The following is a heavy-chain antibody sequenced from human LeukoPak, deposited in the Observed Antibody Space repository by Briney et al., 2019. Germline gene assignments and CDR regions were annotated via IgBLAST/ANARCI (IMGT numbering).Heavy chain of an antibody. Sequence: GGSLRLSCAASGFTFDDHAMHWVRQAPGKGLEWVSSITWNSGSIGYADSVKGRFTISRDNAKNSLYLQMNSLRAEDMALYYCAKALAGTTFYFDYWGQGTLVTVSS. CDR1: GFTFDDHA. D-gene: IGHD6-19*01. CDR3: AKALAGTTFYFDY. CDR2: ITWNSGSI. J-gene: IGHJ4*02. V-gene: IGHV3-9*03.